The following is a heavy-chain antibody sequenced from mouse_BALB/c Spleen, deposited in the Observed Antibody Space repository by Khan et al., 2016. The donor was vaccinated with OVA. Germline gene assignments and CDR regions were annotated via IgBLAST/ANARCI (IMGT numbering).Heavy chain of an antibody. V-gene: IGHV3-2*02. D-gene: IGHD1-1*01. Sequence: EVKLEESGPGLVKPSQSLSLTCTVTGYSITSGYAWNWIRQFPGNKLEWMGYISYSGVTSYTPSLKSRISITRDTSKNQFFLQLNSVTTEDTATYYCARGNYYGYYFDYLGQGTTLTVSS. CDR1: GYSITSGYA. CDR3: ARGNYYGYYFDY. J-gene: IGHJ2*01. CDR2: ISYSGVT.